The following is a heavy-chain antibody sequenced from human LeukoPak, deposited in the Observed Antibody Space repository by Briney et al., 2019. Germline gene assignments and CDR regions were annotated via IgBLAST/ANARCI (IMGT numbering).Heavy chain of an antibody. CDR1: GFTFSSYS. Sequence: KPGGSLRLSCAASGFTFSSYSMNWVRQAPGKGLEWVSSISSSSSYIYYADSVKGRFTISRDNSKNTLYLQMNSLRAEDTAVYYCAKEATEATSLDYWGQGTLVTVSS. V-gene: IGHV3-21*04. J-gene: IGHJ4*02. D-gene: IGHD5-24*01. CDR3: AKEATEATSLDY. CDR2: ISSSSSYI.